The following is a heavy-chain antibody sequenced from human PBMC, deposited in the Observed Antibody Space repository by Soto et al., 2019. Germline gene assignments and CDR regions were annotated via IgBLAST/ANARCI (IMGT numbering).Heavy chain of an antibody. J-gene: IGHJ5*02. CDR2: INPSGGST. Sequence: QVQLVQSGAEVKKPGASVKVSCKASGYTFTSYYMHWVRQAPGQGLEWMGIINPSGGSTSYAQKFQGRVTMTRDTSASTVCVELSRLRSEDTAVYYCARDAVNNIVVVPAASETDHWFDPWGQGTLVTVSS. CDR3: ARDAVNNIVVVPAASETDHWFDP. CDR1: GYTFTSYY. V-gene: IGHV1-46*01. D-gene: IGHD2-2*01.